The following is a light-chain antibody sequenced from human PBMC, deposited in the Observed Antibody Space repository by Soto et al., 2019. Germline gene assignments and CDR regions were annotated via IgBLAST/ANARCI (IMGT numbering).Light chain of an antibody. V-gene: IGLV2-14*03. CDR2: DVS. Sequence: QSVLTQPASVSGSPGRWITISCTGTSSDVGGYNYVSWYQQHPGKAPKLMIYDVSSRPSGVSYRFSGSKSGNTASLTISGLQAEDEADYYCSSYTSSNTRYVFGTGTKVTVL. CDR3: SSYTSSNTRYV. CDR1: SSDVGGYNY. J-gene: IGLJ1*01.